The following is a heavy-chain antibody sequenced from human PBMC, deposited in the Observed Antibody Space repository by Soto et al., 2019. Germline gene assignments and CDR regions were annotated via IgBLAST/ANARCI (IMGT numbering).Heavy chain of an antibody. V-gene: IGHV1-3*01. CDR1: GYIFTCYA. D-gene: IGHD2-2*02. J-gene: IGHJ4*02. CDR3: AKSATVPAAIAY. Sequence: GASVKVSCKASGYIFTCYAISWVRQAPGQGLEWMGWINAGNGNTKYSQKFQGRVTITRDTSASTAYMELSSLRSEDTAVYYCAKSATVPAAIAYWGQGTLVTVSS. CDR2: INAGNGNT.